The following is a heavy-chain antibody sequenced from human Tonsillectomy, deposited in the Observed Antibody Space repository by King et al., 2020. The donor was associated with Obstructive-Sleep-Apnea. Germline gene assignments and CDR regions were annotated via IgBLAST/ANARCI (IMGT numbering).Heavy chain of an antibody. CDR1: GFSFSSYA. V-gene: IGHV3-23*04. D-gene: IGHD3-10*01. J-gene: IGHJ4*02. CDR2: IMGIGVST. Sequence: VQLVESGGGLVQPGGSLRLSCAASGFSFSSYAMSWVRQAPGKGLGWVSTIMGIGVSTNYADSVKGRFTISNDNSKNTLYLQMNSLRAEDTAVYYCAKDGLGEWGVYYYGSGSYLDYWGQGTLVTVSS. CDR3: AKDGLGEWGVYYYGSGSYLDY.